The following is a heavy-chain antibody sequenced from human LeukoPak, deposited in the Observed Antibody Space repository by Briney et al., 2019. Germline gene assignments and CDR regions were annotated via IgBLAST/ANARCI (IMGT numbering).Heavy chain of an antibody. Sequence: GESLKISCMGYGYSFSTYWIGWVRQVPGKGLEWMAMIYPDDSDVRYNPSFQGHVAISADKSIHTAFLQWYTLKASDTAMYYCMRGGLRGFWDGYSDYWGQGTLLSVSS. V-gene: IGHV5-51*01. J-gene: IGHJ4*02. CDR2: IYPDDSDV. CDR3: MRGGLRGFWDGYSDY. D-gene: IGHD3-3*01. CDR1: GYSFSTYW.